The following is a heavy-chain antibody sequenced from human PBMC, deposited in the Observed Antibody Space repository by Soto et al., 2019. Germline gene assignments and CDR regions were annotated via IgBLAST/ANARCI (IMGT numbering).Heavy chain of an antibody. CDR1: GFTFSSYA. V-gene: IGHV3-23*01. J-gene: IGHJ4*02. D-gene: IGHD1-26*01. Sequence: PGGSLRLSCAASGFTFSSYAMSWVRQAPGKGLEWVSAISGSGGSTYYADSVKGRFTISRDNSKNTLYLQMNSLRAEDTAVYYCARDCVDSGSPIDYWGQGTLVTVSS. CDR2: ISGSGGST. CDR3: ARDCVDSGSPIDY.